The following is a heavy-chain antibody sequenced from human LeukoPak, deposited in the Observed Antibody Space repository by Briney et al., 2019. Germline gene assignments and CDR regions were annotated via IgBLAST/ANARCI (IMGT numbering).Heavy chain of an antibody. CDR3: AKDRKGYSNYPILDY. Sequence: GGSLRLSCAASGFTFDDYGMSWVRQAPGKGLEWVSSIKWNGGSTGYADSVKGRFTISRDNAKNSLYLQMNSLRAEDTALYYCAKDRKGYSNYPILDYWGQGTLVTVSS. J-gene: IGHJ4*02. V-gene: IGHV3-20*04. D-gene: IGHD4-11*01. CDR2: IKWNGGST. CDR1: GFTFDDYG.